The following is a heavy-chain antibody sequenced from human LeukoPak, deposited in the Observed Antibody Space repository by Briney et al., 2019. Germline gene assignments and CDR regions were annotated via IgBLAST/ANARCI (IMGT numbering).Heavy chain of an antibody. J-gene: IGHJ4*02. D-gene: IGHD3-9*01. Sequence: ASVKVSCKASGYTFTGYYMHWVRQAAGQGLEWMGWINPNSGGTNYAQKFQGRVTMTRDTSISTAYMELSRLRSDDTAVYYCARDLRPRDILTGYYFFDYWGQGTLVTVSS. V-gene: IGHV1-2*02. CDR2: INPNSGGT. CDR3: ARDLRPRDILTGYYFFDY. CDR1: GYTFTGYY.